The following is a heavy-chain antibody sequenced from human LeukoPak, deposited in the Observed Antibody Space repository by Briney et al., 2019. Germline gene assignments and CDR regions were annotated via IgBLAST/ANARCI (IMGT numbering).Heavy chain of an antibody. D-gene: IGHD6-13*01. V-gene: IGHV1-69*13. CDR2: IIPIFGTA. Sequence: ASVKVSCKASGYTFTSYGISWVRQAPGQGLEWMGGIIPIFGTANYAQKFQGRVTITADESTSTAYMELSSLRSEDTAVYYCARTNSSSWFRSDYWGQGTLVTVSS. J-gene: IGHJ4*02. CDR1: GYTFTSYG. CDR3: ARTNSSSWFRSDY.